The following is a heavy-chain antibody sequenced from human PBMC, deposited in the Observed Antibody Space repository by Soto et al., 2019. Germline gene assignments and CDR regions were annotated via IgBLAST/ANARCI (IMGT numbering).Heavy chain of an antibody. V-gene: IGHV3-33*01. CDR1: GFTFSTHG. J-gene: IGHJ4*02. D-gene: IGHD6-19*01. CDR3: ARQETNIAVAFDY. CDR2: IWYDGSNK. Sequence: QVQLVESGGGVVQPGTSLRLSCAASGFTFSTHGMHWVRQAPGKGLEWVAVIWYDGSNKYYADSVKGRFTISRDNSKNTLYLQLDSLRGEDTGMYYCARQETNIAVAFDYWGQGTLVSVSS.